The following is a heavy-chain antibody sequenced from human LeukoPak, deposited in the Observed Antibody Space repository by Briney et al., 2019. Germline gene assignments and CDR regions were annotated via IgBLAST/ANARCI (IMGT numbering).Heavy chain of an antibody. CDR2: VSDSGST. CDR1: GASISSYY. V-gene: IGHV4-59*08. D-gene: IGHD6-6*01. Sequence: SETLSLTCTVSGASISSYYWSWIRQPPGKGLEWIGHVSDSGSTNYNPSLKSRVTISVDTSKNQFSLKLSSVTAADTAVYYCARQNGQLVNYWGQGILVTVSS. J-gene: IGHJ4*02. CDR3: ARQNGQLVNY.